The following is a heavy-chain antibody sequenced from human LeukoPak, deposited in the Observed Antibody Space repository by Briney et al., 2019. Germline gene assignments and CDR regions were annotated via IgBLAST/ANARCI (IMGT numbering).Heavy chain of an antibody. CDR1: GGSFSGYY. CDR3: ARLSVITGVDY. Sequence: PSETLSLTCAVYGGSFSGYYWSWIRQPPGKGLEWIGEINHSGSTNYNPSLKSRVTISVDTSKNQFSLKLSSVTAADTAVYYCARLSVITGVDYWGQGTLVTVSS. V-gene: IGHV4-34*01. J-gene: IGHJ4*02. D-gene: IGHD3-22*01. CDR2: INHSGST.